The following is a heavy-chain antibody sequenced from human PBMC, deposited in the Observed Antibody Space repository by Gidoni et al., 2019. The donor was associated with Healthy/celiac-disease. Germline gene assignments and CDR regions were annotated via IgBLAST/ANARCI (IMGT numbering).Heavy chain of an antibody. CDR2: ISWNSGSI. CDR1: GFTFDAYA. CDR3: AKDPRYSSSWYDPFFDY. J-gene: IGHJ4*02. V-gene: IGHV3-9*01. Sequence: EVQLVESGGGLVQPGRSLRLSCAASGFTFDAYAMHWVRQAPGKGLEWVSGISWNSGSIGYADSVKGRFTISRDNAKNSLYLQMNSLRAEDTALYYCAKDPRYSSSWYDPFFDYWGQGTLVTVSS. D-gene: IGHD6-13*01.